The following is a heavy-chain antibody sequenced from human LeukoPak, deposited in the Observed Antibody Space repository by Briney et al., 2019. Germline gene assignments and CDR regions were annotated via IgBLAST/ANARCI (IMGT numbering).Heavy chain of an antibody. CDR2: IQTEAEGGTA. Sequence: GGSLRLSCAASGFTFSSYSMNWVRQAPGKGLEWVGRIQTEAEGGTADYAAPVQGRFTISRDDSQNTVYLQMNSLKTEDTAVYYCTADWSYWGQGALVTVSS. V-gene: IGHV3-15*01. D-gene: IGHD2-8*02. J-gene: IGHJ4*02. CDR1: GFTFSSYS. CDR3: TADWSY.